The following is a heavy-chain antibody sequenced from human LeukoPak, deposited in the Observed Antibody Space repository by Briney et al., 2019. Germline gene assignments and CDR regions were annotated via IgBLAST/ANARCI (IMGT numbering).Heavy chain of an antibody. CDR1: GGSISTFY. V-gene: IGHV4-4*08. D-gene: IGHD2-2*01. CDR2: ISVGGAN. CDR3: ARIPTNAVPAAHNGFDI. Sequence: SETLSLTCTVSGGSISTFYWNWIRQSPGKGLEWIGYISVGGANNYNPSLKSRVSISVDTSKNQFSLKLSSVTAADTAVYYCARIPTNAVPAAHNGFDIWGQGTMLTVSS. J-gene: IGHJ3*02.